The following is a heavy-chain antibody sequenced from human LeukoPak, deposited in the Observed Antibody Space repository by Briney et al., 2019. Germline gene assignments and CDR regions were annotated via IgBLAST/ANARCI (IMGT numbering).Heavy chain of an antibody. D-gene: IGHD3-22*01. Sequence: PSETLSLTCTVSGGSISRSSYYWGWIRQPPGKGLEWIGSIHHSGSTSYNPSLKSRVTISIDKSKNQFSLKLSSVTAADTAVYYCARDLNSSAYQYYFDYWGQGTLVTVSS. J-gene: IGHJ4*02. V-gene: IGHV4-39*07. CDR1: GGSISRSSYY. CDR2: IHHSGST. CDR3: ARDLNSSAYQYYFDY.